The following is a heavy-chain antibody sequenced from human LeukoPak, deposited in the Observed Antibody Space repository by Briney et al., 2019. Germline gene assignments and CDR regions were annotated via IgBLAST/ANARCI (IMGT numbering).Heavy chain of an antibody. CDR2: ISGSGANT. CDR3: AKRGNPAVGHHYLDV. D-gene: IGHD2-2*01. V-gene: IGHV3-23*01. Sequence: QSGGSLRLSCAVSGFPFRSYAMNWVRQAPGEGLEWVSAISGSGANTYYADSVKGRFTISRDNSKNTLYLQMNSLSAEDTAVYYCAKRGNPAVGHHYLDVWGEGTPVSVSS. CDR1: GFPFRSYA. J-gene: IGHJ6*03.